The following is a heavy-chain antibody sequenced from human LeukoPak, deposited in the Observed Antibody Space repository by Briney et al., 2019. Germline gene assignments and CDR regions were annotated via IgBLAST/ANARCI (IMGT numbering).Heavy chain of an antibody. V-gene: IGHV3-23*01. CDR1: GFTFSDYA. Sequence: GGSLRLPCAASGFTFSDYAMSWVRQAPGKELEWVSAISGSGGSTYYTGSVKGRFTISRDNSKNTLFLQMNSLRAEDTAVYYCAKEGCTSTTCYSNCWGQGTLVTVSS. CDR3: AKEGCTSTTCYSNC. CDR2: ISGSGGST. D-gene: IGHD2-2*01. J-gene: IGHJ4*02.